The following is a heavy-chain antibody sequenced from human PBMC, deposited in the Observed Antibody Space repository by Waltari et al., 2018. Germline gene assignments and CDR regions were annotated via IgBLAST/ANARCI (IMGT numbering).Heavy chain of an antibody. J-gene: IGHJ3*02. CDR2: IYHSGSN. CDR1: GYSISSGYY. CDR3: ASHPGLTHDAFDI. Sequence: QVQLQESGPGLVKPSETLSLTCAVSGYSISSGYYWGWIRQPPGTGLEWIGSIYHSGSNDYNPALKGRVTISVDTSKNQFSLKLSSVTAADTAVYYWASHPGLTHDAFDIWGQGTMVTVSS. V-gene: IGHV4-38-2*01.